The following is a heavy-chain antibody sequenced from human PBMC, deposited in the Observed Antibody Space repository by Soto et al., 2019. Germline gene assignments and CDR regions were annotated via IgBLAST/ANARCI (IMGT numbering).Heavy chain of an antibody. D-gene: IGHD2-2*01. CDR3: AKDRGLYHLPVPLIAY. J-gene: IGHJ4*02. CDR2: LSGSGPTS. Sequence: GGSLRLSCVASGFTFSDYAMSWVRQAPGKGLEWVSGLSGSGPTSFYADSVQGRFTISRDNSKNSLFLQMNSLRAEDTAIYYCAKDRGLYHLPVPLIAYWGQGTLVTVSS. V-gene: IGHV3-23*01. CDR1: GFTFSDYA.